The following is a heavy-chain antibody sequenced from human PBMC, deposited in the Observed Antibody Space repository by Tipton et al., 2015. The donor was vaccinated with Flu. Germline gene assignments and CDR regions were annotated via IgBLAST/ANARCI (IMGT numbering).Heavy chain of an antibody. CDR2: IANSGFT. CDR1: GGSITKSY. Sequence: TLSLTCSVSGGSITKSYWSWLRQPAGKGLQWIGRIANSGFTNYNASLGSRISISRDTSKNKISLTLRSATAADTALYFCARDVRGYSGYTGSDGFDVWGRGIMVFVSS. V-gene: IGHV4-4*07. D-gene: IGHD3-22*01. J-gene: IGHJ3*01. CDR3: ARDVRGYSGYTGSDGFDV.